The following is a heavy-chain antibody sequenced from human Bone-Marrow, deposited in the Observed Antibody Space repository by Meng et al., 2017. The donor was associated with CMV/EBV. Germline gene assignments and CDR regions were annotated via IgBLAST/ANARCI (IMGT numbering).Heavy chain of an antibody. CDR1: GYTFTSYY. V-gene: IGHV1-69*05. J-gene: IGHJ6*02. Sequence: SVKVSCKASGYTFTSYYIHWVRQAPGQGLEWMGGIIPIFRTANYAQKFQGRVTLTTDESTTTVYMELSSLRSDDTALYYCARTRYDSTAYDGYYYYAMDVWGQGTTVTVSS. CDR2: IIPIFRTA. CDR3: ARTRYDSTAYDGYYYYAMDV. D-gene: IGHD3-22*01.